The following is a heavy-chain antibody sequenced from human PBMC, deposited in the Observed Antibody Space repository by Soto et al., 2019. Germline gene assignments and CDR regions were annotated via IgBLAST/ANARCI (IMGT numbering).Heavy chain of an antibody. D-gene: IGHD2-2*01. J-gene: IGHJ6*02. CDR1: GFTFTSSA. CDR3: ARDVPAAIRYYYGMDV. CDR2: ILVGSGNT. V-gene: IGHV1-58*01. Sequence: GASVKVSCKASGFTFTSSAVQWVRQARGQRLEWIGWILVGSGNTNYAQKFQGRVTITADESTSTAYMELSSLRSEDTAVYYCARDVPAAIRYYYGMDVWG.